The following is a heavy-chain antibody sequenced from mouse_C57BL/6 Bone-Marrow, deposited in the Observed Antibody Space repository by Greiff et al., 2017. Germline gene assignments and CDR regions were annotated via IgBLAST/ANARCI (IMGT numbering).Heavy chain of an antibody. V-gene: IGHV5-17*01. CDR1: GFTFSDYG. CDR2: ISSGSSTI. J-gene: IGHJ3*01. D-gene: IGHD1-1*01. Sequence: EVKLMESGGGLVKPGGSLKLSCAASGFTFSDYGMHWVRQAPEKGLEWVAYISSGSSTIYYADTVKGRFTISRDNAKNTLFLQMTSLRSEDTAMYYCANYYGSSSSFAYWGQGTLVTVSA. CDR3: ANYYGSSSSFAY.